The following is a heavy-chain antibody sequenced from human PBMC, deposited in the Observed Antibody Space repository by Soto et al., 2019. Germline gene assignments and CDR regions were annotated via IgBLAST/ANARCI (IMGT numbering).Heavy chain of an antibody. V-gene: IGHV3-30*18. D-gene: IGHD3-3*01. CDR2: LSYDGSTK. CDR1: GFTFSLYA. CDR3: XKDTTSMSGNQYGMFGY. J-gene: IGHJ4*02. Sequence: GGSLRLSCEASGFTFSLYAMHWVRLAPGKGLEWVAGLSYDGSTKYYAGSVNGRFIISRDNPKNTFYLQMNSLRGEDTALYYCXKDTTSMSGNQYGMFGYWGLGTLVTVSS.